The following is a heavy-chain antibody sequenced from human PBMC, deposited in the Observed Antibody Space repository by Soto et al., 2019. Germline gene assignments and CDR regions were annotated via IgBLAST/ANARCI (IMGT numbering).Heavy chain of an antibody. Sequence: PGGSLRLSCAASGFTFSSYAMSWVRQAPGKGLEWVSAISGSGGSTYYADSVKGRFTISRDNSKNTLYLQMNSLRAEDTAVYYCAKGLQRSRPVWHWFDPWGQGTLVTVSS. J-gene: IGHJ5*02. CDR2: ISGSGGST. CDR3: AKGLQRSRPVWHWFDP. D-gene: IGHD2-21*01. CDR1: GFTFSSYA. V-gene: IGHV3-23*01.